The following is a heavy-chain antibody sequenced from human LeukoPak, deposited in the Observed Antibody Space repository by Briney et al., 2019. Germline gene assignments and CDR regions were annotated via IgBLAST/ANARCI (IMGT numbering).Heavy chain of an antibody. V-gene: IGHV3-30*18. CDR1: GFTFSTYA. D-gene: IGHD4-17*01. CDR3: AKDMNTVTTSFDY. Sequence: GGSLRLSCAASGFTFSTYAMHWVRQAPGKGLEWVAVISNDATKKYYADSVKGRSTISRDNSENTLYLQMNSLRAEDTAVYYCAKDMNTVTTSFDYWGQGTLVTVSS. J-gene: IGHJ4*02. CDR2: ISNDATKK.